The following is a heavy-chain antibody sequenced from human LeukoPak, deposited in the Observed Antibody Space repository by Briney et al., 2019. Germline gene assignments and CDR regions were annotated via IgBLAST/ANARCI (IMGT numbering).Heavy chain of an antibody. V-gene: IGHV3-23*01. CDR3: AKVHGRYSTYFYFGL. CDR2: ISGNGGST. J-gene: IGHJ2*01. Sequence: GGSLRLPCAASGFTFSSYAMGCVRQAPGKGLEWVSAISGNGGSTYYADSVKGRFTISRDNSKNTLSLQMNSLRAEDTAVYYCAKVHGRYSTYFYFGLWGRGTLVTVSS. CDR1: GFTFSSYA. D-gene: IGHD1-26*01.